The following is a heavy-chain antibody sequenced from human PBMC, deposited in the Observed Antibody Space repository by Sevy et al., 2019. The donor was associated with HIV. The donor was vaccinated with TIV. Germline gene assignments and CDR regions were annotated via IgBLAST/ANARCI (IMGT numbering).Heavy chain of an antibody. V-gene: IGHV3-11*01. CDR2: ISSSADRG. CDR1: GFIFRDYY. CDR3: GRGEDYSRGWAQEGGDF. D-gene: IGHD6-19*01. J-gene: IGHJ4*02. Sequence: GGSLRLSCAASGFIFRDYYFNWVRQAPGKGLEWVSYISSSADRGYYADSVKGRFTISRDDTDNSLYLQMNTLKAEDTATYFCGRGEDYSRGWAQEGGDFWGQGTQVTVSS.